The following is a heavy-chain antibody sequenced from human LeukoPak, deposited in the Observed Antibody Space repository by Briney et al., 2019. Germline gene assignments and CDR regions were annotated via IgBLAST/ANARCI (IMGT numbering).Heavy chain of an antibody. CDR2: IYSGGST. J-gene: IGHJ3*02. CDR3: AKALWSSGADAFDI. CDR1: GFTVSSNY. Sequence: GGSLRLSCAASGFTVSSNYMSWVRQAPGKGLEWVSVIYSGGSTYYADSVKGRFTISRDNSKNTLYLQMNSLRAEDTAVYYCAKALWSSGADAFDIWGQGTMVTVSS. V-gene: IGHV3-53*01. D-gene: IGHD2-15*01.